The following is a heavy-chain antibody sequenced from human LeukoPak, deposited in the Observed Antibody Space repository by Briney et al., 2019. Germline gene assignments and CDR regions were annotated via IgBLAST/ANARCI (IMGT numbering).Heavy chain of an antibody. V-gene: IGHV4-38-2*01. CDR1: DGSFSGYY. CDR2: IYHSGST. CDR3: ARAFYSSSWYHKEDFFDY. Sequence: SETLSRACAVYDGSFSGYYWGWMRQPPGKGLEWIGSIYHSGSTYYKPSLKSRVTISVDTSKNQFSLKLSSVTAADTAVYYCARAFYSSSWYHKEDFFDYWGQGTPVTVSS. D-gene: IGHD6-13*01. J-gene: IGHJ4*02.